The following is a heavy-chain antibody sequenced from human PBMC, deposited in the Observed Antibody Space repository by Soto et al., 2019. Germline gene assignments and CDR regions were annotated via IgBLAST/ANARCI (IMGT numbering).Heavy chain of an antibody. Sequence: QVQLVESGGGVVQPGRSLRLSCAASGFTFSSYAMHWVRQAPGKGLEWVAGISYDGSNKYYADSVKGRFTISRDNSKNTLYLQMNSLRAEDTAVYYCARDPYSSGWLDYWGQGTLVTVSS. CDR1: GFTFSSYA. J-gene: IGHJ4*02. D-gene: IGHD6-19*01. V-gene: IGHV3-30-3*01. CDR3: ARDPYSSGWLDY. CDR2: ISYDGSNK.